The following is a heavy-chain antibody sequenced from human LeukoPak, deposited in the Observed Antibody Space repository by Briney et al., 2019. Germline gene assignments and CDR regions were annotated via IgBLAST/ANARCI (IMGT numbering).Heavy chain of an antibody. Sequence: GASVKVSCKASGFTLLGHYLYWVRQAPGQGLQWMGWINRESGDTKYAQNFQGRVIMTRDTSINTFYVELSSLTSDDTAVYYCATPWGCTRPDCPFLHWGQGTLVTVSS. CDR3: ATPWGCTRPDCPFLH. D-gene: IGHD2-8*01. V-gene: IGHV1-2*02. CDR2: INRESGDT. J-gene: IGHJ4*02. CDR1: GFTLLGHY.